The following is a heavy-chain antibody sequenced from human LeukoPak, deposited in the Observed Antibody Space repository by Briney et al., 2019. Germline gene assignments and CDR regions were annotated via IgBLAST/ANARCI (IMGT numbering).Heavy chain of an antibody. CDR1: GYTFTGYY. CDR2: INPNSGGT. D-gene: IGHD3-22*01. V-gene: IGHV1-2*02. J-gene: IGHJ4*02. Sequence: PVASVKVSCKASGYTFTGYYMHWVRQAPGQGLEWMGWINPNSGGTNYAQKFQGRVTMTRDTSISTAYMELSRLRSDDTAVYYCAREFFFYDSSAGVHPRFDYWGQGTLVTVSS. CDR3: AREFFFYDSSAGVHPRFDY.